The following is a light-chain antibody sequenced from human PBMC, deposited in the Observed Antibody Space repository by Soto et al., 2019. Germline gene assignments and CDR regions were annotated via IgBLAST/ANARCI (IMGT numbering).Light chain of an antibody. CDR1: SSDVGGYNY. J-gene: IGLJ3*02. CDR3: CSYAGHSLWV. CDR2: DVS. V-gene: IGLV2-11*01. Sequence: QSALTQPRSVSGSPGQSVTISCTGTSSDVGGYNYVSWYQQHPGKAPKLVIYDVSKRPSGVPDRFSGSKSANAASLTISGLQAEDEADYYCCSYAGHSLWVFGGGTKLTVL.